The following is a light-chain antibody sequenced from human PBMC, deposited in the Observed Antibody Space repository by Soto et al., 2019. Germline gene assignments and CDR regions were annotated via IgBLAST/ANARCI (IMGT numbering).Light chain of an antibody. CDR3: QSYDSSLSGYV. Sequence: QSVLTQPPSVSGAPGQRVTISCTGSSSKIGAGYDVHWYQQLPGTAPKLLIYNNNNRPSGVPDRFSGSKSGTLAYLAITGLQAEDEADYYCQSYDSSLSGYVFGTGTKVTVL. V-gene: IGLV1-40*01. J-gene: IGLJ1*01. CDR2: NNN. CDR1: SSKIGAGYD.